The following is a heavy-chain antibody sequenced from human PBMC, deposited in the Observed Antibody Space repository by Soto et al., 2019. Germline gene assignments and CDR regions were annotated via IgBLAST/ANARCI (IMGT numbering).Heavy chain of an antibody. J-gene: IGHJ4*02. D-gene: IGHD6-19*01. Sequence: QVQVQESGPGLVKPSGTLSLTCVVSGGSISTDNWWSWVRQPPGKGLEWIGEIYHRGRPNYSPSLKSRVSISADTSKNQLSLQMTSVTAADTAVYYCARDQDSGWGLDSWGQGILVTVSS. V-gene: IGHV4-4*02. CDR1: GGSISTDNW. CDR2: IYHRGRP. CDR3: ARDQDSGWGLDS.